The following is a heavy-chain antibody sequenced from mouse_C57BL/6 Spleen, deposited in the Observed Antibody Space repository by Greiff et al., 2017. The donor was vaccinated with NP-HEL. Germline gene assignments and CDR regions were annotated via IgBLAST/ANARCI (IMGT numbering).Heavy chain of an antibody. CDR2: INPNNGGT. Sequence: EVQLQQSGPELVKPGASVKISCKASGYTFTDYYMNWVKQSHGKSLEWIGDINPNNGGTSYNQKFKGKATLTVDKSSSTAYMELRSLTSEDSAVYYCASNPYFDYWGQGTTLTVSS. CDR3: ASNPYFDY. V-gene: IGHV1-26*01. CDR1: GYTFTDYY. J-gene: IGHJ2*01. D-gene: IGHD6-1*01.